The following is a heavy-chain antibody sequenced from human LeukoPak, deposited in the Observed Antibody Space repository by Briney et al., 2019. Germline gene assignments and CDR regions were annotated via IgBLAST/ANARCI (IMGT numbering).Heavy chain of an antibody. CDR3: AKIAAAGNFNDY. D-gene: IGHD6-13*01. CDR1: GFTFSSNG. CDR2: ISGSGGST. Sequence: GGSLRLSCAASGFTFSSNGMSWVRQAPGKGMEWVSAISGSGGSTYYEDSVKGRFTISRDNSKNTLYMQMNSLRAEDTAVYYCAKIAAAGNFNDYWGQGTLVTASS. J-gene: IGHJ4*02. V-gene: IGHV3-23*01.